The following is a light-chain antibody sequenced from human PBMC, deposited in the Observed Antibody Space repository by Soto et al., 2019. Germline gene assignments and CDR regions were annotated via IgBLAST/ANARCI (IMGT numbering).Light chain of an antibody. J-gene: IGKJ5*01. V-gene: IGKV3-15*01. Sequence: EIVMAQSPATLSVSPGELATLSFRASQRVGSTLAWYPQKPGQAPRLLIYGASTRVTGIPARFSGSGSGTDFTLTISSLEPEDVAVYYCQQRSNWPITFGQGTRLEIK. CDR2: GAS. CDR1: QRVGST. CDR3: QQRSNWPIT.